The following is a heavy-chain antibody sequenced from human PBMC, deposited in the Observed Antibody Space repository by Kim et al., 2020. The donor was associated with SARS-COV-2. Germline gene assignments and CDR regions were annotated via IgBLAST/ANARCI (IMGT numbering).Heavy chain of an antibody. CDR1: GGSISSSSYY. CDR2: IYYSGST. J-gene: IGHJ4*02. V-gene: IGHV4-39*01. Sequence: SETLSLTCTVSGGSISSSSYYWGWIRQPPGKGLEWIGSIYYSGSTYYNPSLKSRVTISVDTSKNQFSLKLSSVTAADTAVYYCARYVDIVATEHFDYWGQGTLVTVSS. CDR3: ARYVDIVATEHFDY. D-gene: IGHD5-12*01.